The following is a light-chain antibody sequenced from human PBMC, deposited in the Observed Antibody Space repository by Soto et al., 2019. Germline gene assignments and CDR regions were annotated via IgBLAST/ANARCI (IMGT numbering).Light chain of an antibody. Sequence: QSVLTQPPSASGTPGQRVTISCSGSSSNIGSNYVYWYQQLPGTAPKLLIYRNNQRPSGVPDRFSASKSGTSASLAISGLRSEDEADYYCAAWDDSLSGRYVVFGGGTKLTVL. V-gene: IGLV1-47*01. J-gene: IGLJ2*01. CDR1: SSNIGSNY. CDR3: AAWDDSLSGRYVV. CDR2: RNN.